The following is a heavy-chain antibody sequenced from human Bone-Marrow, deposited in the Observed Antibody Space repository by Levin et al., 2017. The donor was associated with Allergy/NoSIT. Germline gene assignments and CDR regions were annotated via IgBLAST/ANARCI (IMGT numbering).Heavy chain of an antibody. Sequence: PSETLSLTCTVSGGSISSGGYYWTWIRQHPGKGLEWIGNIYYSGSTYYNPSLKSRVNISVDTSKNQFSLKLTSVTAADTAVYYCAIQRPISSGIYAFRFWGQGTTVTVSS. J-gene: IGHJ3*01. V-gene: IGHV4-31*03. CDR1: GGSISSGGYY. CDR3: AIQRPISSGIYAFRF. CDR2: IYYSGST. D-gene: IGHD3-10*01.